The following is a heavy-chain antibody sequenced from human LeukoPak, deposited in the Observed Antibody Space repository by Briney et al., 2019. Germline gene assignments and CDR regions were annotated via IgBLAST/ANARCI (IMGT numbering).Heavy chain of an antibody. CDR1: GGSFSGYY. CDR2: IYYSGST. Sequence: PSETLSLTCAVYGGSFSGYYWGWIRQPPGKGLEWIGSIYYSGSTYYSASLKSRITISMDTSKNQFSLNLSSVTAADTAAYYCARGSYDVLTGYSTLGEYWGQGTLVTVSS. J-gene: IGHJ4*02. V-gene: IGHV4-34*01. CDR3: ARGSYDVLTGYSTLGEY. D-gene: IGHD3-9*01.